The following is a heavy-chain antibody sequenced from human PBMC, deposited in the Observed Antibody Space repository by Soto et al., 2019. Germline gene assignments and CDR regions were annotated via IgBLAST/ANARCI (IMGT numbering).Heavy chain of an antibody. J-gene: IGHJ5*02. Sequence: GESLKISCKGSGYSFTSYWIGWVRQMPGKGLEWMGIIYPGDSDTRYSPSFQGQVTISADKSIGTAYLQWSSLKASDTAMYYCARFLYDFWSGYYAKTSYWFDPWGQGTLVTVSS. CDR1: GYSFTSYW. CDR3: ARFLYDFWSGYYAKTSYWFDP. V-gene: IGHV5-51*01. D-gene: IGHD3-3*01. CDR2: IYPGDSDT.